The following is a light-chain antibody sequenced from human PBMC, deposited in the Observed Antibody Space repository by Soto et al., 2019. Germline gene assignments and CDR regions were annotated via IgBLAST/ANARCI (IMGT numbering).Light chain of an antibody. CDR2: GAF. V-gene: IGKV3-15*01. CDR3: QQYNDWPLT. Sequence: EIVMTQSPVTLSVSPGERATLSCRASQSVSSNLAWYQQKPGQAPSLLIYGAFTRATGVPARFSGTGSGTEFTLTISSLQSEDFALYYCQQYNDWPLTF. J-gene: IGKJ1*01. CDR1: QSVSSN.